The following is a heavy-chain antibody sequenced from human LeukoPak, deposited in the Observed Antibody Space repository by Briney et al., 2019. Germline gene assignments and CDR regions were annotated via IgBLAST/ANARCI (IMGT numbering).Heavy chain of an antibody. J-gene: IGHJ3*02. CDR3: AKDRGVRGFYDAFDI. Sequence: GGSLRLSCAASGFIFSSYAMSWVRQAPGKGLEWVSAISGSGGSTYYADSVKGRFTISRDNSKNTLYLQMNSLRAEDTAVYYCAKDRGVRGFYDAFDIWGQGTMVTVSS. D-gene: IGHD3-10*01. V-gene: IGHV3-23*01. CDR1: GFIFSSYA. CDR2: ISGSGGST.